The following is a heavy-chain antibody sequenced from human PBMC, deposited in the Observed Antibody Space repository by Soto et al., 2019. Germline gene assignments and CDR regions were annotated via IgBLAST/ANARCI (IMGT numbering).Heavy chain of an antibody. CDR2: IYYSGST. J-gene: IGHJ4*02. CDR3: ARGDSYGAGGVYYFDY. V-gene: IGHV4-30-4*01. CDR1: GGSSSSGDYY. Sequence: PSETLSLTCTVSGGSSSSGDYYWSWIRQPPGKGLEWIGYIYYSGSTYYNPSLKSRVTISVDTSKNQFSLKLSSVTAADTAVYYCARGDSYGAGGVYYFDYWGQGTLVTVSS. D-gene: IGHD5-18*01.